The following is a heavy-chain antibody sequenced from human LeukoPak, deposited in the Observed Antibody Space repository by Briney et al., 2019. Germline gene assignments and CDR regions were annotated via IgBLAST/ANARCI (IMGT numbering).Heavy chain of an antibody. Sequence: PGGSLRLSCAASGFTFSSYEMNWVRQAPGKGLEWVSYISSSGSTIYYAASVKGRLTISRNTANNPLYLQMNSLRAEDTAVYYCARGGTSWIQLWLADNFDIWGQGTMVTVSS. J-gene: IGHJ3*02. CDR2: ISSSGSTI. CDR1: GFTFSSYE. V-gene: IGHV3-48*03. D-gene: IGHD5-18*01. CDR3: ARGGTSWIQLWLADNFDI.